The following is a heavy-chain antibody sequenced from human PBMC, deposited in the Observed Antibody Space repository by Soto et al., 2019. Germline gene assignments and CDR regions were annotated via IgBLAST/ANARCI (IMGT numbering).Heavy chain of an antibody. Sequence: PSQTLSLTCAISGDSVSSNSAAWNWIRQSPSRGLEWLGRTYYRSKWYNDYAVSVKSRITINPDTSKNQFSLQLNSVTPEDTAVYYCARDYYDSSCYSNPYYFDYWGQGTLVTVSS. V-gene: IGHV6-1*01. CDR3: ARDYYDSSCYSNPYYFDY. CDR1: GDSVSSNSAA. J-gene: IGHJ4*02. CDR2: TYYRSKWYN. D-gene: IGHD3-22*01.